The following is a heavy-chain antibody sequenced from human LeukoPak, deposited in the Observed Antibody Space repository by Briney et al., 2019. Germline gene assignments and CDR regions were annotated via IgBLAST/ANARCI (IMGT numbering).Heavy chain of an antibody. D-gene: IGHD4-17*01. J-gene: IGHJ4*02. CDR1: GYTFSYYF. V-gene: IGHV1-2*02. CDR3: ARNYGHNSKYFDF. Sequence: ASVKVSCKASGYTFSYYFMHWVRQAPGQGLEWMGWISPEGGDTHYAQRFQGRVTMTRDTTISTAYMELTSLSSDDTAVYYCARNYGHNSKYFDFWGQGTLVTVSS. CDR2: ISPEGGDT.